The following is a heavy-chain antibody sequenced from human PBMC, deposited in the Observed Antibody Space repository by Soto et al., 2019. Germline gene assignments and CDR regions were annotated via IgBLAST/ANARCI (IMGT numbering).Heavy chain of an antibody. CDR2: ITDNGGST. D-gene: IGHD4-17*01. V-gene: IGHV3-23*01. CDR1: GLTFSRDG. J-gene: IGHJ4*02. Sequence: GGSLTLSSAASGLTFSRDGMSCVRQAPGKGREWVSLITDNGGSTYYADPVKARFTISRDNTKNTLFLQMNSLRAEDTAVYYCAKERATTTAFDYWGQGALVTVSS. CDR3: AKERATTTAFDY.